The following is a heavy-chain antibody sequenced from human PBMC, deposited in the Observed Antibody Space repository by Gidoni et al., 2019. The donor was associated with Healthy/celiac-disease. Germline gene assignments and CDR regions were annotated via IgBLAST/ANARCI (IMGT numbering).Heavy chain of an antibody. V-gene: IGHV4-30-4*01. CDR3: ARDLTGSGSPNNWFDP. CDR2: IYYSGST. Sequence: QVQLQESGPGLVKPSQTLSLTCTVSGGSISSGDYYWSWIRQPPGKGLEWIGYIYYSGSTYYNPSLKSRVTISVDTSKNQFSLKLSSVTAADTAVYYCARDLTGSGSPNNWFDPWGQGTLVTVSS. J-gene: IGHJ5*02. CDR1: GGSISSGDYY. D-gene: IGHD3-10*01.